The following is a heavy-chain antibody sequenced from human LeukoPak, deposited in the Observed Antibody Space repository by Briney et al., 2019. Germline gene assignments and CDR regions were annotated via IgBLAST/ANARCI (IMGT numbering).Heavy chain of an antibody. Sequence: AVKVSCKASGGTFSSYAISWVRQAPGQGLEWMGGIIPIFGTANYAQKFQGRVTITADESTSTAYMELSSLRSEDTAVYYCATSWNALRDYWGQGTLVTVSS. D-gene: IGHD1-1*01. J-gene: IGHJ4*02. CDR1: GGTFSSYA. CDR2: IIPIFGTA. V-gene: IGHV1-69*13. CDR3: ATSWNALRDY.